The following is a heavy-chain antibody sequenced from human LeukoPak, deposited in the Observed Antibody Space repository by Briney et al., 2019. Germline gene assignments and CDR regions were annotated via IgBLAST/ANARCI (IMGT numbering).Heavy chain of an antibody. CDR1: GGSFSGYY. CDR2: INHSGST. J-gene: IGHJ6*02. V-gene: IGHV4-34*01. Sequence: SETLSLTCAVYGGSFSGYYWSWIRQPPGKGLEWIGEINHSGSTNYNPSLKSRVTISVDTSKNQFSLKLSSVTAADTAVYYCARGEGVRKQWLVKGYYYYGMDVWGQGTTVTVSS. CDR3: ARGEGVRKQWLVKGYYYYGMDV. D-gene: IGHD6-19*01.